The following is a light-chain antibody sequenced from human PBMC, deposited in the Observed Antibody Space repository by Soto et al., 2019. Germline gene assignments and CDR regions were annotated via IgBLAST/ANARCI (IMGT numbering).Light chain of an antibody. J-gene: IGKJ3*01. Sequence: EIVLKQSPATLSLKKGERATLSCRASQSVSSSLAWYQQKPGQAPRLLIYDASSRATGIPDRSSGSGSGTDFTLTISRLEPEDFAVYYCQQYGSSPFTSGPGTNVAI. CDR2: DAS. CDR3: QQYGSSPFT. CDR1: QSVSSS. V-gene: IGKV3-20*01.